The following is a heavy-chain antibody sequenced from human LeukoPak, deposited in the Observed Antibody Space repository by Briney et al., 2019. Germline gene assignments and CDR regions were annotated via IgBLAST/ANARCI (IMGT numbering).Heavy chain of an antibody. CDR3: ARTERKSHVDTAPS. CDR2: IYYSGST. D-gene: IGHD5-18*01. CDR1: GFTFSSYG. J-gene: IGHJ4*02. V-gene: IGHV4-39*01. Sequence: GSLRLSCAASGFTFSSYGMHWVHQAPGKGLEWIGSIYYSGSTYYNPSLKSRVTISVDTSKNQFSLKLSSVTAADTAVYYCARTERKSHVDTAPSWGQGTLVTVSS.